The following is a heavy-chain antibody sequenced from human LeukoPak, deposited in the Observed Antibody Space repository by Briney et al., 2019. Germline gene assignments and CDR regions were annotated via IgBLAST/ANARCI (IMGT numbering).Heavy chain of an antibody. CDR3: ARHEPFSYYYGSGSPTPGFDP. Sequence: GESLKISCKGSGYSFTSYWIGWVRQMPGKGLEWMGIIYPGDSDTRYSPSFHCQGTISADKSISTAYLQWSSLKASDTAMYYCARHEPFSYYYGSGSPTPGFDPWGQGTLATVSS. CDR1: GYSFTSYW. D-gene: IGHD3-10*01. J-gene: IGHJ5*02. V-gene: IGHV5-51*01. CDR2: IYPGDSDT.